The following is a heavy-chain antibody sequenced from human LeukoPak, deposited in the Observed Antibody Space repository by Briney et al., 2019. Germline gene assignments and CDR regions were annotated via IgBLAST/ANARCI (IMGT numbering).Heavy chain of an antibody. D-gene: IGHD4-17*01. CDR3: ARGFFYGDTLYYFDY. Sequence: ASVKVSCKASGYTFTGYYMHWVRQATGQGLEWMGWMNPNSGNTGHAQKFQGRVTMTRNTSISTAYMELSSLRSEDTAVYYCARGFFYGDTLYYFDYWGQGTLVTVSS. CDR1: GYTFTGYY. CDR2: MNPNSGNT. J-gene: IGHJ4*02. V-gene: IGHV1-8*02.